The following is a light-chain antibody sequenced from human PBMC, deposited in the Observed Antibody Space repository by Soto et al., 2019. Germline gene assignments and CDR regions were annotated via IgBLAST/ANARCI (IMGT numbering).Light chain of an antibody. CDR3: QQSYRTPWT. Sequence: DIQMTQSPSSLSASVGDRVTITCRASQRISSYLNWYQQKPGKDPKLLIYAASSLQSGVPSRFSGSGSGTDFTLTISRLQPEDFATYYFQQSYRTPWTFGQGTKVDIK. V-gene: IGKV1-39*01. CDR2: AAS. CDR1: QRISSY. J-gene: IGKJ1*01.